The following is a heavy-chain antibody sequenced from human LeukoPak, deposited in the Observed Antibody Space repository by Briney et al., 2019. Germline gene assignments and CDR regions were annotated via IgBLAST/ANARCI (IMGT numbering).Heavy chain of an antibody. CDR3: ARAANTAAGTPTLAIVY. V-gene: IGHV3-11*05. Sequence: GGPLRLSCVASGFTFSDYYMSWIRQAPGKGLEWVSYIPSTSSYTIYADSVKGRFTISRDNAKNSLYLQMNSLRAEDTAVYYCARAANTAAGTPTLAIVYWGEGSGVSVSS. CDR2: IPSTSSYT. D-gene: IGHD6-13*01. J-gene: IGHJ4*02. CDR1: GFTFSDYY.